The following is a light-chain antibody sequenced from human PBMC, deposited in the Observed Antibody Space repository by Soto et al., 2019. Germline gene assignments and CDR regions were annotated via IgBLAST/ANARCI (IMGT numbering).Light chain of an antibody. Sequence: DIQMTQSPSTLSASVGDRVTITCRASQSISSWLAWYQQKPGKAPKVLIYKASSLESGAPSRFSGSGSGTEFTLTISSLQPEDFATYHCQQYNSYPWTFGQGTKVDIK. CDR3: QQYNSYPWT. CDR1: QSISSW. J-gene: IGKJ1*01. CDR2: KAS. V-gene: IGKV1-5*03.